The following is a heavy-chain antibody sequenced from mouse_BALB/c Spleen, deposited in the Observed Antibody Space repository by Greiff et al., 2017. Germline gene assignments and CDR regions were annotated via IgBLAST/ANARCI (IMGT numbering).Heavy chain of an antibody. CDR3: TSLYAMDY. V-gene: IGHV1-69*02. CDR1: GYTFTSYW. J-gene: IGHJ4*01. CDR2: IYPSDSYT. Sequence: QVQLQQPGAELVRPGASVKLSCKASGYTFTSYWINWVKQRPGQGLEWIGNIYPSDSYTNYNQKFTDKATLTVDKSSSTAYMQLSSPTSEDSAVYCCTSLYAMDYWGQGTSVTVSS.